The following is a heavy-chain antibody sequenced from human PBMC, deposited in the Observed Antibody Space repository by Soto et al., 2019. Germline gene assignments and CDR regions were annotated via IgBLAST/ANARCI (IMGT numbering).Heavy chain of an antibody. V-gene: IGHV3-23*01. Sequence: DVELLESGGGLVQPGGSLRLSCTASGFSFSTHAMSWVRQAPGKGLEWVSSISSGGTTTFYAASVEGRFTISRDKSKNTLYPQMNSLRADDTAVYYCAREGGSIGGWFGRKFDSWGQGTQVTVSS. CDR2: ISSGGTTT. D-gene: IGHD6-19*01. J-gene: IGHJ4*02. CDR1: GFSFSTHA. CDR3: AREGGSIGGWFGRKFDS.